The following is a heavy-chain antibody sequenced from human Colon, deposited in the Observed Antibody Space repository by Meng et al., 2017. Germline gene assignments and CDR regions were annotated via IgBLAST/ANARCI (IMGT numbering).Heavy chain of an antibody. CDR2: INPNSGGT. V-gene: IGHV1-2*06. CDR3: ARGRGFCSGGSCYWDAVEI. CDR1: GYTFTGYY. J-gene: IGHJ3*02. Sequence: ASVKVSCKASGYTFTGYYMHWVRQAPGQGLEWMGRINPNSGGTNYAKKFQGRVTLTSDTSISSAYMELNTLISDDTAMYYCARGRGFCSGGSCYWDAVEIWGQGTMVTVSS. D-gene: IGHD2-15*01.